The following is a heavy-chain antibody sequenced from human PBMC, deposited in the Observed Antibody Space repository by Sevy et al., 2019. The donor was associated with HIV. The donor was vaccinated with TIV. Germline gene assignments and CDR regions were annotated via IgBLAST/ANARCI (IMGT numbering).Heavy chain of an antibody. Sequence: GGSLRLSCVASGFIVSDNYMSWVRQAPGKGLEWVSVIYSGGNTYYADSVKGRFTISRDNFRNTLYLQVNSLRAEDTAVYYCARHYYESTGYSYYYYYGMDVWGQGTTVTVSS. D-gene: IGHD3-22*01. CDR2: IYSGGNT. V-gene: IGHV3-53*01. CDR1: GFIVSDNY. J-gene: IGHJ6*02. CDR3: ARHYYESTGYSYYYYYGMDV.